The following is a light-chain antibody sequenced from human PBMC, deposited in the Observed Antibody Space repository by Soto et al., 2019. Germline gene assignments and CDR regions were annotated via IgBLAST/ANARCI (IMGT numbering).Light chain of an antibody. V-gene: IGKV4-1*01. CDR3: QQYYSGPRT. CDR1: QSVLYSSNNKNQ. J-gene: IGKJ4*01. CDR2: WAS. Sequence: DIVMTQSPDSLAVSLGERATINCKSSQSVLYSSNNKNQLDWYQQKPGQPPKLLISWASTRESGVPDRFSGSGSGADFTLTISSLQAEDVAVYYCQQYYSGPRTFGGWTKVEIK.